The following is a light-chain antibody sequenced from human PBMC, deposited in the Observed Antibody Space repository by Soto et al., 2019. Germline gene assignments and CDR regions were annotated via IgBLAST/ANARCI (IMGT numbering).Light chain of an antibody. V-gene: IGKV3-20*01. CDR1: QSLSFN. J-gene: IGKJ1*01. CDR3: QQYGSSPRT. Sequence: EIVMTQSPATLSVSPGERVTLSCRASQSLSFNLAWYQQKPGQAPRLLIYAASTRATGIPDRFSGGGSGTDFTLTISRLEPEDFAVYYCQQYGSSPRTFGQGTKVDI. CDR2: AAS.